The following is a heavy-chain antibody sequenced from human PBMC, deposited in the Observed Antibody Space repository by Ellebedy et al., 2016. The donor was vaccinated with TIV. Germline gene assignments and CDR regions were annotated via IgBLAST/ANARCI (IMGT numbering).Heavy chain of an antibody. CDR1: GFSFSSYG. V-gene: IGHV4-34*01. CDR3: ARGYYYANYFDY. D-gene: IGHD3-10*01. CDR2: INHSGST. J-gene: IGHJ4*02. Sequence: ESLKISCAASGFSFSSYGMHWIRQPPGKGLEWIGEINHSGSTNYNPSLKSRVTVSVDTSKNQFSLKLSSVTAADTAVYYCARGYYYANYFDYWGQGTLVTVSS.